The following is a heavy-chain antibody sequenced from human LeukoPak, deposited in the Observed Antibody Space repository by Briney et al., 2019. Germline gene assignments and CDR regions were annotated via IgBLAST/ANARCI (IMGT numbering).Heavy chain of an antibody. CDR1: GGSISSGSYY. CDR2: IYTSGNT. Sequence: SETLSLTCTVSGGSISSGSYYWSWIRQPAGKRLEWIGLIYTSGNTNYNPSLKSRVTISVDTSKNQFSLKLSSVTPEDTAVYYCARYRNGWAYIDFWGQGTLVTVSS. V-gene: IGHV4-61*02. J-gene: IGHJ4*02. D-gene: IGHD6-19*01. CDR3: ARYRNGWAYIDF.